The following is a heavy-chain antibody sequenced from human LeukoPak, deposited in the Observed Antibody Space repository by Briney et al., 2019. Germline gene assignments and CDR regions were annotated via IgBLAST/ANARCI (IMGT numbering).Heavy chain of an antibody. CDR2: IYYSGST. V-gene: IGHV4-39*07. J-gene: IGHJ5*02. Sequence: SETLSLTCTVSGGSISSSSYYWGWIRQPPGQGLEWIGSIYYSGSTYYNPSLKSRVTISVDTSKNQFSLKLSSVTAADTAVYYCARGLHWFDPWGQGTLVTVSS. CDR3: ARGLHWFDP. CDR1: GGSISSSSYY.